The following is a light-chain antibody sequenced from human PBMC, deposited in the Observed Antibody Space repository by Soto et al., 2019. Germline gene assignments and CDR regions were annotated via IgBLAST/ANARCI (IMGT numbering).Light chain of an antibody. CDR2: LGS. Sequence: DLVMTPSPLSLPVTPGEPASISCRSSQSLLHSNGYNYLDWYLQKPGQSPQLLIYLGSNRASGVPDRIRGGGAGTYFTLKISRVEAEDVGVYYCMQALETPMYTFGQGTKVEVK. CDR1: QSLLHSNGYNY. J-gene: IGKJ2*01. CDR3: MQALETPMYT. V-gene: IGKV2-28*01.